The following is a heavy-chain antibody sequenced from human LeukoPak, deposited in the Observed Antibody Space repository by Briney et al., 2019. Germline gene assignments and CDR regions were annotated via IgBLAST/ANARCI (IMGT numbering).Heavy chain of an antibody. Sequence: PGRSLRLSCAASGFTFSSYAMHWVRQAPGKGLEWVAVISYDGSNKYYADSVKGRFTISRDNSKNTLYLQMNSLRAGDTAVYYCATPTEWGQGTLVTVSS. CDR1: GFTFSSYA. D-gene: IGHD4-17*01. CDR3: ATPTE. CDR2: ISYDGSNK. J-gene: IGHJ4*02. V-gene: IGHV3-30-3*01.